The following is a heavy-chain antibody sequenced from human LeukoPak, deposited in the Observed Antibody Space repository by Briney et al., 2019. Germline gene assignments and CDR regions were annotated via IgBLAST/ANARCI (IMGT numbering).Heavy chain of an antibody. Sequence: GGSLRLSCAASGFTFSNYLMHWVRQAPGKGLEWVSSISGSGDITYYADSVKGRFTMSRDNSKNTLYLQMNSLRAEDTAVYYCAQGDSGYENYYYYYYMGVWGKGTTVTVSS. CDR3: AQGDSGYENYYYYYYMGV. CDR1: GFTFSNYL. V-gene: IGHV3-23*01. D-gene: IGHD5-12*01. CDR2: ISGSGDIT. J-gene: IGHJ6*03.